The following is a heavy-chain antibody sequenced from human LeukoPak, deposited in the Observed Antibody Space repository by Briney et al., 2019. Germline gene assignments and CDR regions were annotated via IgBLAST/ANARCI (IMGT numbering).Heavy chain of an antibody. Sequence: GGPLRLSGAATGLTFSNSVMNWVRQAPGKGREGVSTISDSGDTTYSADSVKGRFTISRDTSKTTLYLQMKRLRAEGTAVYYCAKGRDGVLFVGEIPHGMDVWGQGTTVTVSS. CDR2: ISDSGDTT. J-gene: IGHJ6*02. CDR1: GLTFSNSV. D-gene: IGHD1-26*01. V-gene: IGHV3-23*01. CDR3: AKGRDGVLFVGEIPHGMDV.